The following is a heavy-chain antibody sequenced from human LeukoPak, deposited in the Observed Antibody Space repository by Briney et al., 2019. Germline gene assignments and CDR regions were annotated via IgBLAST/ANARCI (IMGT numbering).Heavy chain of an antibody. D-gene: IGHD4-17*01. Sequence: GGSLRLSCAASGFPFSTYAMSWVRQAPGKGLEWVSSIRGSDGSTYYADSVKGRFAISRDNPKNTLYLQMNSLRAEDTAVYYSAKDVYGDYGGLDYWGQGTLVTVSS. CDR1: GFPFSTYA. CDR3: AKDVYGDYGGLDY. J-gene: IGHJ4*02. V-gene: IGHV3-23*01. CDR2: IRGSDGST.